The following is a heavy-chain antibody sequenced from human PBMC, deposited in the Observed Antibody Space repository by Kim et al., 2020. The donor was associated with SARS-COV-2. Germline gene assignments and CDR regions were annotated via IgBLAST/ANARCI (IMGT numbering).Heavy chain of an antibody. D-gene: IGHD3-3*01. CDR3: ARGRITIFGVVTEFDY. Sequence: LKSRVTKSVDTSKNQFSLKLSSVTAADTAVYYCARGRITIFGVVTEFDYWGQGTLVTVSS. J-gene: IGHJ4*02. V-gene: IGHV4-31*02.